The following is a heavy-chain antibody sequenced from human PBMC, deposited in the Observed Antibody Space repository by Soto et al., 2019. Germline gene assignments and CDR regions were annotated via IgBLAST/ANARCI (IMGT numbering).Heavy chain of an antibody. J-gene: IGHJ5*02. CDR2: ISTYNGKT. Sequence: QVQLVQSGGEVKKPGASVKVSCKASGYTFTSYGITWVRQAPGQGLEYLGWISTYNGKTDFAQKVQNRVTLTTDTSTSTAYRELRSLRPDDTAVYYCARAKVLITPNWFDPWGQGTLVTVSS. V-gene: IGHV1-18*01. CDR3: ARAKVLITPNWFDP. D-gene: IGHD3-16*01. CDR1: GYTFTSYG.